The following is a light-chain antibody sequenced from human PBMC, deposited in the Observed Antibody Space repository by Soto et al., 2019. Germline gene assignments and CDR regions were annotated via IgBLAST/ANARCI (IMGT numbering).Light chain of an antibody. J-gene: IGKJ1*01. CDR3: QQYSSYSEA. CDR1: QSISSW. CDR2: DAS. V-gene: IGKV1-5*01. Sequence: DIQMTQSPSTLSASVGDRVTITCRASQSISSWLAWYQQKPGKAPKLLIYDASSLESGVPSRFSGSGSGTEFTLTISSLQPDDFATYYCQQYSSYSEALGQGTKVDIK.